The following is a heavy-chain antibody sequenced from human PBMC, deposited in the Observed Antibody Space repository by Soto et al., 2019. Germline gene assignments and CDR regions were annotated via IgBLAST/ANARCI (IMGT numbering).Heavy chain of an antibody. D-gene: IGHD6-13*01. V-gene: IGHV4-30-2*01. CDR3: ASGQQLVRNY. CDR1: GGSISSGGYS. Sequence: HLQLQESGSGLVKPSQTLSLTCAVSGGSISSGGYSWSWIRQPPGKGLEWIGYIYHSGSTYYNPSLKSRVTISVDRSKSQFSLKLSSVTAADTAVYYCASGQQLVRNYWGQGTLVTVSS. CDR2: IYHSGST. J-gene: IGHJ4*02.